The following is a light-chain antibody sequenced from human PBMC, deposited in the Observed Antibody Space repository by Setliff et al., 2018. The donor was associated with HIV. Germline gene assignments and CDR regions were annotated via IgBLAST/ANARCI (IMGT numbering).Light chain of an antibody. V-gene: IGLV2-11*01. CDR1: SSDVGENNY. J-gene: IGLJ1*01. Sequence: SALTQPRSVSGSPGQSVTISCTGTSSDVGENNYVSWYQDHPGKAPKLMIYDVNKRPSGVPDRFSGSKSGNTASPTISGLQADDEADYYCCSFAGIYVFGTGTKVTVL. CDR2: DVN. CDR3: CSFAGIYV.